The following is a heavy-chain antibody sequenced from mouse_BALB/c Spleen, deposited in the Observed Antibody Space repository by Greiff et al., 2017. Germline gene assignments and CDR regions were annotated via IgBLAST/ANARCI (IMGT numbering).Heavy chain of an antibody. CDR2: ISYSGST. CDR3: ARQLVDGDYYAMDY. D-gene: IGHD4-1*02. CDR1: GYSITSDYA. V-gene: IGHV3-2*02. J-gene: IGHJ4*01. Sequence: EVQLQQSGPGLVKPSQSLSLTCTVTGYSITSDYAWNWIRQFPGNKLEWMGYISYSGSTSYNPSLKSRISITRDTSKNQFFLQLNSVTTEDTATYYCARQLVDGDYYAMDYWGQGTSVTVSS.